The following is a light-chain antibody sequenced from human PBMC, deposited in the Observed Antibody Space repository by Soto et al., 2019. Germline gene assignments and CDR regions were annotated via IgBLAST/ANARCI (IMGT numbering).Light chain of an antibody. CDR2: AAS. CDR1: QSISSY. Sequence: DIQMTQSPSSLSASVGARVTITCRASQSISSYLNWYPQKPGKAPKLLIYAASSLQSGVPSRFSGSGSGTEFAVTISSLQPDEFATYDCQQSYSTAPATFGGGTKVDIK. CDR3: QQSYSTAPAT. J-gene: IGKJ4*01. V-gene: IGKV1-39*01.